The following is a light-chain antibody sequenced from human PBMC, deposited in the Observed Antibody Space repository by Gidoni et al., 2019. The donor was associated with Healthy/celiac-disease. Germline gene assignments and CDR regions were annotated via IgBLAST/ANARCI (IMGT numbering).Light chain of an antibody. Sequence: DIVLTQSPGTLSLSPGERATLSCRASQSVSSSYLAWYQQKPGQAPRLLIYGASSRATGIPDRFSGSGSGTDFTLTISRLEPEDFAVYYCQQYGSSPPFTCXPXTKVDIK. CDR3: QQYGSSPPFT. J-gene: IGKJ3*01. CDR2: GAS. V-gene: IGKV3-20*01. CDR1: QSVSSSY.